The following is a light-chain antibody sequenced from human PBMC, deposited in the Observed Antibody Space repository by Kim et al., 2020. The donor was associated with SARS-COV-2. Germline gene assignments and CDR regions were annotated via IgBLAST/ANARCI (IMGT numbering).Light chain of an antibody. J-gene: IGLJ2*01. CDR2: QDS. CDR1: KSGDKY. Sequence: SYELTQPPSVSVSPGQTASITCSGDKSGDKYACWYQQKPGQSPVLVIYQDSKRPSGIPERFSGSYSGNTATLTISGTQAMDEADYYCQAWDSSTAVFGGG. V-gene: IGLV3-1*01. CDR3: QAWDSSTAV.